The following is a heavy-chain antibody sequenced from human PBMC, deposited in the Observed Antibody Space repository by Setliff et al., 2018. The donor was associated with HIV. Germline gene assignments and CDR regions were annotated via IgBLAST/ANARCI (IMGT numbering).Heavy chain of an antibody. D-gene: IGHD7-27*01. J-gene: IGHJ6*03. Sequence: PSETLSLTCTVSGGPVSTYYWSWIRQPAGKGLEWIGRFYVGGDTNYNPSLKSRVTMSVDTSKKPFSLKLKSVTAADTAVYYCALTAHNLLRGYMDVWGKGTKVTVSS. CDR3: ALTAHNLLRGYMDV. CDR1: GGPVSTYY. CDR2: FYVGGDT. V-gene: IGHV4-4*07.